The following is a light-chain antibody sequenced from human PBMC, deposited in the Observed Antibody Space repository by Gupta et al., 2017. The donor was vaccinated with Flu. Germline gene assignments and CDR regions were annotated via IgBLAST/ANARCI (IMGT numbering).Light chain of an antibody. CDR2: EVR. Sequence: TSNYVGSYNVVSWYQHLPSKAPILIMYEVRNRPSGVSNRFSGSKSGNTASLTISGLQAEDGAGYYCSSDTSIYTLVFGGGTKLTVL. CDR3: SSDTSIYTLV. V-gene: IGLV2-14*01. J-gene: IGLJ2*01. CDR1: SNYVGSYNV.